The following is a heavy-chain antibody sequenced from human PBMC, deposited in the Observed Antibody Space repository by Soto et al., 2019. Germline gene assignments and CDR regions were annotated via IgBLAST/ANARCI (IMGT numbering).Heavy chain of an antibody. Sequence: SGTLALRCAVCSDTINSTYYGVWIRQPPGKGLEWIGSIYHSGSTYSNPSLKSRVTISIDTSNNQFSLNLRSVTAADTAVYYCAKPSTILVTDAAFDIRGGGTMVT. D-gene: IGHD2-21*02. CDR1: SDTINSTYY. CDR3: AKPSTILVTDAAFDI. CDR2: IYHSGST. V-gene: IGHV4-38-2*01. J-gene: IGHJ3*02.